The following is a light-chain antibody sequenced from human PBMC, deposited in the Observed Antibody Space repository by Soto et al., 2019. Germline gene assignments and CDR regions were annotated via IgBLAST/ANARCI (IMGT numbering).Light chain of an antibody. Sequence: PGERATLSCRASQSVSSYLAWYQQKPGQAPRLLIYDASNRATGIPARFSGSGSGTDFTLTISSLEPEDFAVYYCQPRSNWPSFGGGTKVEIK. CDR1: QSVSSY. V-gene: IGKV3-11*01. J-gene: IGKJ4*01. CDR2: DAS. CDR3: QPRSNWPS.